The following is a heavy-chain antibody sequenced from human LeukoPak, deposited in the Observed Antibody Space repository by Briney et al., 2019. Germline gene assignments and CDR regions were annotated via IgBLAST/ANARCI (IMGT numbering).Heavy chain of an antibody. V-gene: IGHV3-48*03. CDR3: ARRLMGGFTDWYFDL. Sequence: GGSLRLSCAASGFTFSDYEMNWVRQAPGKGLEWLSHISISGTTIHYADSVKGRFTVSGDNAKNSLYLEMNSLRVEDTGFYYCARRLMGGFTDWYFDLWGRGTLVTVSS. CDR2: ISISGTTI. J-gene: IGHJ2*01. CDR1: GFTFSDYE. D-gene: IGHD2-15*01.